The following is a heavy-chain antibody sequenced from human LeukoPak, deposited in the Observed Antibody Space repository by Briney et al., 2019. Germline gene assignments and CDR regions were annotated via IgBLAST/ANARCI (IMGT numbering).Heavy chain of an antibody. D-gene: IGHD6-6*01. J-gene: IGHJ4*02. CDR3: SREYSARAFDY. Sequence: GESLKVSCKGSGYSFTTYWIGWVRQMPGKGLEWMGIIYPGDSDTRYSPSFQGQVTISADKSISTAYLQWSSLKASDTAMYYCSREYSARAFDYWGQGTLVTVSS. CDR1: GYSFTTYW. CDR2: IYPGDSDT. V-gene: IGHV5-51*01.